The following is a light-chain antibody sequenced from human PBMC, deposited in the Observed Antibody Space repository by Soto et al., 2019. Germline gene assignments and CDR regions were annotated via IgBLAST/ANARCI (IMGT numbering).Light chain of an antibody. CDR1: QSVRSW. J-gene: IGKJ2*01. CDR3: QQYNSHSLYS. CDR2: FAS. V-gene: IGKV1-5*01. Sequence: DIQLSQSPSILSASVGDRVTITCRASQSVRSWLAWYQQQPGKAPKLLIYFASILESGVPSRFSGSGSETEYPLTITSLQPEDFATYYCQQYNSHSLYSFGQGTKVEIK.